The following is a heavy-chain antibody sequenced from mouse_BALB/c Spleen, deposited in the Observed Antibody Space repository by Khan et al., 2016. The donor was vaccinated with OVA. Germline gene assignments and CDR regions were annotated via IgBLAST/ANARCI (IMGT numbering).Heavy chain of an antibody. V-gene: IGHV5-17*02. D-gene: IGHD1-1*01. J-gene: IGHJ2*01. Sequence: EVELVESGGGLVQPGGSRKLSCAASGFTFSSYGMHWVRQAPEKGLEWGAYISGDSSTIYYADTVKGRFTISRDNPKNTLFLQMTSLMSEDTAMYYCATSYYYGYYFDYWGPGTTLTVSS. CDR3: ATSYYYGYYFDY. CDR1: GFTFSSYG. CDR2: ISGDSSTI.